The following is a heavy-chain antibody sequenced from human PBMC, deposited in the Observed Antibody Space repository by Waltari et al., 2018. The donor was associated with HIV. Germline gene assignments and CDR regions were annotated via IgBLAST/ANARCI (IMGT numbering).Heavy chain of an antibody. CDR2: TSSLVSRK. CDR1: RFPSTNYA. J-gene: IGHJ4*02. D-gene: IGHD3-16*01. V-gene: IGHV3-48*03. CDR3: ARLRIDTIMGAAFDY. Sequence: EVHLAESGGGLVQPAGSLRLPCAASRFPSTNYAMNWFPQATGKGLELVSYTSSLVSRKYYAESVKGRFTISKDTAKNSVYLQMNSLRVEDTALYYCARLRIDTIMGAAFDYWGQGTLVTVSS.